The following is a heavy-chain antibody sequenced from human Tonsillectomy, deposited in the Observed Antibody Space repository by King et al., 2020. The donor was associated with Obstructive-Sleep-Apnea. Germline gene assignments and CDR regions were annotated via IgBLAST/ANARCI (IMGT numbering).Heavy chain of an antibody. Sequence: VQLVESGGGLVQPGGSLRLSCAASGFTFSSSWMSWVRQAPGKGLEWVANIKQEGSEKYYVDSVKGRFTISRDNAKNSLYLQMNSLRAEDTAVYYCARDGGPYGSGTYYIWGQGTTVTVSS. J-gene: IGHJ6*02. D-gene: IGHD3-10*01. V-gene: IGHV3-7*03. CDR2: IKQEGSEK. CDR3: ARDGGPYGSGTYYI. CDR1: GFTFSSSW.